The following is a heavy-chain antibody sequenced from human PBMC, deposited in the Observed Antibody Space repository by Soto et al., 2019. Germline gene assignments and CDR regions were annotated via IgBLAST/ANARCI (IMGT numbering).Heavy chain of an antibody. J-gene: IGHJ3*02. CDR3: ARRDAFDI. CDR2: IDXXXSXX. CDR1: GYSFTSYW. V-gene: IGHV5-10-1*01. Sequence: GESLKISCKGSGYSFTSYWIIWVRQMPGKGLEXXXRIDXXXSXXXXSPSFQGHVTISADKSISTAYLQWSSLKASDTAMYYCARRDAFDIWGQGTMVTVSS.